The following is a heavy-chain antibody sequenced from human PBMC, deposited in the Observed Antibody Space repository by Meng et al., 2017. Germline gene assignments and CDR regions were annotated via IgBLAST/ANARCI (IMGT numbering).Heavy chain of an antibody. CDR2: ISGSGGST. Sequence: GESLKISCAASGFTFSSYAMSWVRQAPGKGLEWVSAISGSGGSTYYADSEKGRFTISRDNSKNTLYLQMNSLRAEDTAVYYCAKGSYYYDSSGYYYFDYWGQGTLVTVSS. J-gene: IGHJ4*02. V-gene: IGHV3-23*01. CDR1: GFTFSSYA. D-gene: IGHD3-22*01. CDR3: AKGSYYYDSSGYYYFDY.